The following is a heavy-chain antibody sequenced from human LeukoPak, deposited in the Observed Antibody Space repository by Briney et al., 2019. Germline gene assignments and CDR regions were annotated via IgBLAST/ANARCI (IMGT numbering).Heavy chain of an antibody. CDR1: GYSISSGYY. Sequence: SETLSLTCAVSGYSISSGYYWGWIRQPPGKGLEWIGSIYHSGSTYYNPSLKSRVTISVDTSKNQFSLKLSSVTAADTAVYYCARAPLDYEPDYWGQGTLVTVSS. J-gene: IGHJ4*02. D-gene: IGHD3-16*01. CDR2: IYHSGST. CDR3: ARAPLDYEPDY. V-gene: IGHV4-38-2*01.